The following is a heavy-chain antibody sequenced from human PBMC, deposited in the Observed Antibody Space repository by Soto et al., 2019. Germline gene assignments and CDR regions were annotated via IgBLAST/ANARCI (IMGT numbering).Heavy chain of an antibody. D-gene: IGHD5-12*01. V-gene: IGHV5-51*01. CDR1: GYSFTNYW. CDR2: IYPGDSDT. Sequence: GESLKISCKESGYSFTNYWIGWVRQMPGKGLEWMGSIYPGDSDTRYSPSFQGQVTISADKSISTTYLQSRSLKASDTAMYYCARLSSLNIDYWGQGTQVTVSS. CDR3: ARLSSLNIDY. J-gene: IGHJ4*02.